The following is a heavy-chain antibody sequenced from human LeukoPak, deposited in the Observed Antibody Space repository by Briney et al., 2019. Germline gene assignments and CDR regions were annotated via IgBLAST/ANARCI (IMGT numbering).Heavy chain of an antibody. V-gene: IGHV3-23*01. Sequence: PGGSLRLSCAASGFTFNNYAMSWVRQAPGKRLEWVSGISGSGGSTYYADSVKGRFTISRDNSKNTLYLQMNSLRAEDTAVYYCAKISGTYRAFDIWGQGTMVTVSS. D-gene: IGHD1-26*01. CDR2: ISGSGGST. CDR3: AKISGTYRAFDI. CDR1: GFTFNNYA. J-gene: IGHJ3*02.